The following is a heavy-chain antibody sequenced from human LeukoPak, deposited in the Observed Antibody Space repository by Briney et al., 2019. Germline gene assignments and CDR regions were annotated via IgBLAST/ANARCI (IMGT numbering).Heavy chain of an antibody. D-gene: IGHD6-13*01. Sequence: SETLSLTCTVSGGSISSYYWSWLRQPPGKGLEWIGYIYYSGSTNYNPSLTSRVTISVDTSKNQFSLKLSSVTAADTAVYYCARDSIAAARGHAFDVWGEGTMVTVSS. CDR2: IYYSGST. CDR1: GGSISSYY. V-gene: IGHV4-59*01. CDR3: ARDSIAAARGHAFDV. J-gene: IGHJ3*01.